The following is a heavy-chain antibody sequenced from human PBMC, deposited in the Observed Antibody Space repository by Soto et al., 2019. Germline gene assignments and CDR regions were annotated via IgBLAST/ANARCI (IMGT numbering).Heavy chain of an antibody. CDR3: AKHAYYYSRSGYYIFDY. CDR1: GFTFNAYG. J-gene: IGHJ4*02. D-gene: IGHD3-22*01. CDR2: ISHDGTNK. V-gene: IGHV3-30*18. Sequence: PGGSLRLSCEVSGFTFNAYGMHWVRQAPGKGPEWVAAISHDGTNKNYGDSVKGRFTISRDNSKNTLYLQMNSLRPEDTALYYCAKHAYYYSRSGYYIFDYWGQGTLVTVSS.